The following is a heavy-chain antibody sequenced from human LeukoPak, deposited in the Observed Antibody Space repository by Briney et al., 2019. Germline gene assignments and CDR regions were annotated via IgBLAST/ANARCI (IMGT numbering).Heavy chain of an antibody. D-gene: IGHD6-19*01. J-gene: IGHJ4*02. CDR1: GFTVSSNY. CDR3: AREISGWTFDY. Sequence: PGGSLRLSCAASGFTVSSNYMSWVRQAPGKGLEWVSVIYSGGSTYYADSVKGRFTISRVNSKNTLYLQMNSLRAEDTAVYYCAREISGWTFDYWGQGTLVTVSS. V-gene: IGHV3-53*01. CDR2: IYSGGST.